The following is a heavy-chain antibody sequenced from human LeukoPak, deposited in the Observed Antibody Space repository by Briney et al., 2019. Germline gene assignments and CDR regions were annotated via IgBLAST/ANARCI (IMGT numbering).Heavy chain of an antibody. CDR1: GGSVSSGSYY. V-gene: IGHV4-61*01. J-gene: IGHJ4*02. D-gene: IGHD3-10*01. Sequence: SETLSLTCTVSGGSVSSGSYYWSWIRQPPGKGLEWIGYIYYSGSTNYNPSLKSRVTISADTSKNQFTLKLSSVTAADTAVYYCAREGLASMVRGVIPYWGQGTLVTVSS. CDR2: IYYSGST. CDR3: AREGLASMVRGVIPY.